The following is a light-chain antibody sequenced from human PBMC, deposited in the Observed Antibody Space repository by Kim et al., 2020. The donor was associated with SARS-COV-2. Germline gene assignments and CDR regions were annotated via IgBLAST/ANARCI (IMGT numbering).Light chain of an antibody. CDR1: QSVSDNY. CDR2: CAS. CDR3: QRYDTSPSCT. Sequence: EIVLTQSPGTMYLYPGERANLSCRASQSVSDNYLAWYQQKPGQAPRILIYCASSMATGIPDRFSGSGSGTDFTLTFSRLEPEDFAVYYYQRYDTSPSCTFGQGTKLEI. J-gene: IGKJ2*02. V-gene: IGKV3-20*01.